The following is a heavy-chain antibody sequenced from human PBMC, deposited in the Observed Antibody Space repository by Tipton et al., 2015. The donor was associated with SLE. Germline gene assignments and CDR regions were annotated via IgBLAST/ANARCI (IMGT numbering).Heavy chain of an antibody. CDR3: ARDREVTRLFDY. D-gene: IGHD2-21*02. J-gene: IGHJ4*02. V-gene: IGHV4-59*11. CDR1: GGSISSHY. Sequence: TLSLTCTVSGGSISSHYWSWIRQPPGKGLEWIGSIYYSGSTYYNPSLKSRVTISVDTSKNQFSLKLSSVTAADTAVYYCARDREVTRLFDYWGQGTLVTVSS. CDR2: IYYSGST.